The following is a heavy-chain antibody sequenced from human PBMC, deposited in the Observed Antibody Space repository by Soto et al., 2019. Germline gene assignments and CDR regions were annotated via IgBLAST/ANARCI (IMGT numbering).Heavy chain of an antibody. J-gene: IGHJ5*02. CDR1: GYTFTSYD. V-gene: IGHV1-8*01. CDR3: ARERSAAGTGWFDP. Sequence: ASVKVSCKASGYTFTSYDINWVRQATGQGLEWMGWMNPNSGNTGYAQKFQGRVTMTRNTSISTAYMELSSLRSEGTAVYYCARERSAAGTGWFDPWGQGTLVTVSS. D-gene: IGHD6-13*01. CDR2: MNPNSGNT.